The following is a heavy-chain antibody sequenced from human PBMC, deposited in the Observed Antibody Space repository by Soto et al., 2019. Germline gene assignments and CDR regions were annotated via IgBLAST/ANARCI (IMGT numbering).Heavy chain of an antibody. CDR3: AEAVAVPADLDY. D-gene: IGHD6-19*01. Sequence: QVQLVQSGTEEKKPGASVKVSCKASGYTFTSYAMHWVRQAPGQRLEWMGRINAGNGNTKYSQKFQGRVTITRDTSGSAAYTELSSPRAEETAVYYGAEAVAVPADLDYWGQGTLGTVSS. J-gene: IGHJ4*02. V-gene: IGHV1-3*05. CDR1: GYTFTSYA. CDR2: INAGNGNT.